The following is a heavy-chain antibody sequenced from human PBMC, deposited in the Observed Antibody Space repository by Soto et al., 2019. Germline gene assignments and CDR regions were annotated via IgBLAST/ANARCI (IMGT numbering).Heavy chain of an antibody. V-gene: IGHV3-23*01. CDR2: FSGSDGTT. Sequence: LRLSCAASGFPFSGYSMSWVRQAPGRGLEWISLFSGSDGTTWYADSVRGRFIISRDSFRSTVYLQMNSLRVEDTAIYYCARDRNYPRDQFDNWGQGIQVTVSS. CDR3: ARDRNYPRDQFDN. J-gene: IGHJ4*02. CDR1: GFPFSGYS. D-gene: IGHD1-7*01.